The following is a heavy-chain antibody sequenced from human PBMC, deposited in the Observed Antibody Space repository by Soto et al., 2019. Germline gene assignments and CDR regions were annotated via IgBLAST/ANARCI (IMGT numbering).Heavy chain of an antibody. V-gene: IGHV3-21*01. CDR2: ISSSSSYI. Sequence: LRLSCAASGFTFSSYSMNWVRQAPGKGLEWVSSISSSSSYIYYADSVKGRFTISRDNAKNSLYLQMNSLRAEDTAVYYCATGLTGEGPTSTSAKYNWFDPWGQGTLVTVSS. D-gene: IGHD7-27*01. CDR3: ATGLTGEGPTSTSAKYNWFDP. J-gene: IGHJ5*02. CDR1: GFTFSSYS.